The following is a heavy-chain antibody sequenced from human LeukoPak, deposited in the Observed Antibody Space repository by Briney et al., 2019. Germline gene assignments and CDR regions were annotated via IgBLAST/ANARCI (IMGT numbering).Heavy chain of an antibody. CDR2: ISGNGATT. V-gene: IGHV3-23*01. J-gene: IGHJ4*02. D-gene: IGHD3-10*01. CDR3: AKGELWFGEPQYYFDY. Sequence: GGSLRLSCVASGFTFSTYVMSWVRQAPGKGLEWVSTISGNGATTYYADSVKGRFTISRDNSKNTLYLHLHSLRAEDMAVYYCAKGELWFGEPQYYFDYWGQGTLVTVSS. CDR1: GFTFSTYV.